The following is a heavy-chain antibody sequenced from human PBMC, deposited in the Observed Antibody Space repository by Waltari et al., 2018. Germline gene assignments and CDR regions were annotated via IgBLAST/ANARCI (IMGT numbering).Heavy chain of an antibody. CDR2: IYPAGST. Sequence: DVQLVESGGGLVHPGGSLSLPCAASGFPVSTTHMSWVRQAPGKGLEWVSIIYPAGSTYNADSVVGRFTIFRDVSQNTLHLQMNNLRPEDTAIYYCARARDEDTAMVFFDHWGQGTLVSVSS. J-gene: IGHJ4*02. CDR1: GFPVSTTH. CDR3: ARARDEDTAMVFFDH. D-gene: IGHD5-18*01. V-gene: IGHV3-66*02.